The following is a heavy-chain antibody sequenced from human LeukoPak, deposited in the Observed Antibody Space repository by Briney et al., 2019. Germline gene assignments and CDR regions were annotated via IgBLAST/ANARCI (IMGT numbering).Heavy chain of an antibody. CDR3: ARDQVAVAGTTYYYYGMDV. CDR1: GFTFSSYS. CDR2: ISSSSSTI. Sequence: PGGSLRLSCAASGFTFSSYSMNWVRQAPGKGLEWVSYISSSSSTIYYADSVKGRFTISRDNAKNSLYLQMNSLRAEDTAVYYCARDQVAVAGTTYYYYGMDVWGQGTTVTVSS. V-gene: IGHV3-48*04. D-gene: IGHD6-19*01. J-gene: IGHJ6*02.